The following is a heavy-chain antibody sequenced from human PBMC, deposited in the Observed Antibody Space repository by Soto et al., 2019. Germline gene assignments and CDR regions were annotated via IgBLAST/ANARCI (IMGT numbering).Heavy chain of an antibody. CDR1: GGSISSGGYY. J-gene: IGHJ4*02. D-gene: IGHD6-13*01. Sequence: SETLSLTCTVSGGSISSGGYYWSWIRQHPGKGLEWIGYIYYSVNTYYSPSLKTRVTLFVDTSKNQFSLKLTSVTAADTAVYYCAAEISSAGHYWGQGTLVTVSS. CDR2: IYYSVNT. CDR3: AAEISSAGHY. V-gene: IGHV4-30-4*01.